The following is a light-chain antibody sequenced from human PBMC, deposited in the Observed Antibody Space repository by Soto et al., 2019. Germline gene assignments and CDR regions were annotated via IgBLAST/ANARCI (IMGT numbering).Light chain of an antibody. J-gene: IGKJ1*01. CDR2: GVS. V-gene: IGKV3-20*01. CDR1: QSVDSTT. CDR3: QHYDNSVWT. Sequence: EIVLTQSPGTLSLSPGERATLSCRASQSVDSTTLDWYQQKPGQAPRLLMYGVSNRATGIADRFSGSGSGTDFTLTINRLEPADFAVYFCQHYDNSVWTFGQGTKVEIK.